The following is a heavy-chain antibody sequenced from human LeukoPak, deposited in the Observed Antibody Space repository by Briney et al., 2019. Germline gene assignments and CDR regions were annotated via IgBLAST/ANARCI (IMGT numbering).Heavy chain of an antibody. CDR1: GFTFDDYD. J-gene: IGHJ6*02. V-gene: IGHV3-9*01. Sequence: GGSLRLSCAASGFTFDDYDMHWVRQAPGKGLEWVTGISWNSGSIGYADSVKGRFTISRDNAKNSLYLQMNSLRAEDTALYYCAKDFKAVAGGMDVWGQGTTVTVSS. CDR2: ISWNSGSI. CDR3: AKDFKAVAGGMDV. D-gene: IGHD6-19*01.